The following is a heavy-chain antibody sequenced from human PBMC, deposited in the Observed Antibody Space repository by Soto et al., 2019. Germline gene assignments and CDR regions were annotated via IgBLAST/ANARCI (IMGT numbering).Heavy chain of an antibody. J-gene: IGHJ5*01. V-gene: IGHV3-53*04. CDR1: GIIVKSNY. CDR2: IYSGGST. Sequence: EVQLVESGGGLVQPGGSLRLSCAASGIIVKSNYMNWVRQAPGKGLEWVSIIYSGGSTYYAVSVKGRFPISRHDAKDTLYLQMSSLRSEDTATYYCARGVFGQPDSWGQGTLVIVSS. CDR3: ARGVFGQPDS. D-gene: IGHD2-21*01.